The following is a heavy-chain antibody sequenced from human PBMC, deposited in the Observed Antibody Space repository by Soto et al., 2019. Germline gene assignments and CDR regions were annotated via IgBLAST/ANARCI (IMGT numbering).Heavy chain of an antibody. CDR2: IKSRSDGGTT. CDR1: GITFSKAW. J-gene: IGHJ6*02. V-gene: IGHV3-15*01. D-gene: IGHD4-4*01. CDR3: TTNFYSVHGMDV. Sequence: EVQLVESGGGLVKPGGSLTLSCAASGITFSKAWMNWVRQSPGKGLEWVGRIKSRSDGGTTAYAAPVKGRFTISRDDSKDTLWLQRNSLKTEDTAVYYCTTNFYSVHGMDVWGQGTTVTVSS.